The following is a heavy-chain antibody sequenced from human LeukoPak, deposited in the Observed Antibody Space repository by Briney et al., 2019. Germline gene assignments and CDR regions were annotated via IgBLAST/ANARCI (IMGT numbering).Heavy chain of an antibody. CDR3: ARDFYHDSGGHFDY. V-gene: IGHV1-3*03. CDR2: INADKGNT. CDR1: GYIFRNYA. J-gene: IGHJ4*02. Sequence: ASVKVSCKASGYIFRNYAIHWVRQAPGQSLEWMGWINADKGNTKYSQDFQGRVTITRDTSASTVYMELSSLRPEDMAVYYCARDFYHDSGGHFDYWGQGTLVTVSS. D-gene: IGHD3-22*01.